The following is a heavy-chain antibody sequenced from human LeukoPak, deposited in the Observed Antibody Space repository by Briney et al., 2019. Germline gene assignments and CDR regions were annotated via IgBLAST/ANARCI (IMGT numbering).Heavy chain of an antibody. V-gene: IGHV3-53*05. Sequence: GGSLRLSCAASGLTVSSNYMSWVRQAPGKGLEGVSDIYSGGSTYYADSVKGRFTISRDNSKNTLYLQMNSLRAEDTAVYYCAKDQSVAGTGLFYYYYYGMDVWGQGTTVTVSS. CDR2: IYSGGST. J-gene: IGHJ6*02. D-gene: IGHD6-19*01. CDR1: GLTVSSNY. CDR3: AKDQSVAGTGLFYYYYYGMDV.